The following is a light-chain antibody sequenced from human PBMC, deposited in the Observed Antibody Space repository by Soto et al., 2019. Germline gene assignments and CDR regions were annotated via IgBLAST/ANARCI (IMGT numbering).Light chain of an antibody. CDR1: SSNIGAGYH. V-gene: IGLV1-40*01. CDR2: GNS. J-gene: IGLJ3*02. CDR3: QSYDNSLSGFWV. Sequence: QSVLTQPPSVSGAPGQRVTISCTGSSSNIGAGYHVHWYQQLPGTAPKLLIYGNSNRPSGVPDRFSGSKSGTSASLAITGLHAEDEADYYCQSYDNSLSGFWVFGGGTKVTVL.